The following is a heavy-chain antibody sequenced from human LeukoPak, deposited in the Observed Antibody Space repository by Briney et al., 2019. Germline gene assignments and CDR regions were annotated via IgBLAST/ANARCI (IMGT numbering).Heavy chain of an antibody. D-gene: IGHD3-9*01. CDR2: IYYSGST. CDR1: GGSISSGSYY. J-gene: IGHJ5*02. V-gene: IGHV4-61*10. Sequence: SETLTLTCTVSGGSISSGSYYWSWIRQPAGKGLGWIGYIYYSGSTNYNPSLKSRVTISVDTSKNQFSLKLSSVTAADTAVYYCARASAYYDILTGYHVGAWFDPWGQGTLVTVSS. CDR3: ARASAYYDILTGYHVGAWFDP.